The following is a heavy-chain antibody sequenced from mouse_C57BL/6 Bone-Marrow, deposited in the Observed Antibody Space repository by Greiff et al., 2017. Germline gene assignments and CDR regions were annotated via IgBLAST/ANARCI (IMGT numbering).Heavy chain of an antibody. Sequence: EVMLVESGGGLVKPGGSLKLSCAASGFTFSSYTMSWVRQTPEKRLEWVATISGGGGNTYYPDSVKGRFTISRDNAKNTLYLQMSSLRSEDTALYYCARQKDGYYDYAMDYWGQGTSVTVSS. J-gene: IGHJ4*01. V-gene: IGHV5-9*01. D-gene: IGHD2-3*01. CDR2: ISGGGGNT. CDR3: ARQKDGYYDYAMDY. CDR1: GFTFSSYT.